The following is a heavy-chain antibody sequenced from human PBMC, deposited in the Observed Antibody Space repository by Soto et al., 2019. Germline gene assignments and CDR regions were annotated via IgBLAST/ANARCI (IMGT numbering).Heavy chain of an antibody. D-gene: IGHD3-16*01. CDR3: ARVLYLMFVWGSYYPRRYYYGMDV. V-gene: IGHV3-33*01. CDR1: GFTLSSYG. J-gene: IGHJ6*02. Sequence: GGSLRLSCAASGFTLSSYGMHWVRQAPGKGLEWVAVIWYDGSNKYYADSVKGRFTISRDNSKNTLYLQMNSLRAEDTAVYYCARVLYLMFVWGSYYPRRYYYGMDVWGQGTTVTVSS. CDR2: IWYDGSNK.